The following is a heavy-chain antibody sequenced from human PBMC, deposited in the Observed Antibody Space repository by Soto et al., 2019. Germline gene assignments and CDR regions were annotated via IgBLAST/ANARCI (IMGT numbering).Heavy chain of an antibody. Sequence: GGSLRLSCAASGFTVSSNYMSWVRQAPGKGLEWVSVIYSGGSTYYADSVKDRFTISRDNSKNTLYLQMNSLRAEDTAVYYCARTKFPRSGPLGMDVWGQGTTVTVSS. CDR1: GFTVSSNY. V-gene: IGHV3-66*01. J-gene: IGHJ6*02. CDR3: ARTKFPRSGPLGMDV. CDR2: IYSGGST. D-gene: IGHD3-3*01.